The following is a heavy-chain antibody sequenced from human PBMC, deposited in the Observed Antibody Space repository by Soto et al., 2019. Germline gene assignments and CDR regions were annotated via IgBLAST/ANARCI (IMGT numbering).Heavy chain of an antibody. CDR1: GGTFSSYT. Sequence: SVTVSCKASGGTFSSYTISWVRQAPGQGLEWMGGIIPIFGTANYAQKFQGRVTITADESTSTAYMELSSLRSEDTAVYYCARDYYDSSGPRAYYYYGMDVWGQGTTVTVSS. CDR2: IIPIFGTA. J-gene: IGHJ6*02. CDR3: ARDYYDSSGPRAYYYYGMDV. V-gene: IGHV1-69*13. D-gene: IGHD3-22*01.